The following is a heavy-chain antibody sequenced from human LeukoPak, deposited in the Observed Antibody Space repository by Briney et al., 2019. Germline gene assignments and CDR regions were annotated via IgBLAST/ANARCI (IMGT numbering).Heavy chain of an antibody. J-gene: IGHJ5*02. CDR1: GGSFSGYY. CDR3: ARAGARAAALILLFDP. CDR2: INHSGST. Sequence: PSETLSLTCAVYGGSFSGYYRSWIRQPPGKGLEWIGEINHSGSTNYNPSLKSRVTISVDTSKNQFSLKLSSVTAADTAVYYCARAGARAAALILLFDPWGQGTLVTVSS. V-gene: IGHV4-34*01. D-gene: IGHD6-13*01.